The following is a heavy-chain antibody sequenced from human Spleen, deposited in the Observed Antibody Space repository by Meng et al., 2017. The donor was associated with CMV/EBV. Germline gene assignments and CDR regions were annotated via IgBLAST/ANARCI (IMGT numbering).Heavy chain of an antibody. CDR2: INPNNGGT. D-gene: IGHD3-9*01. CDR1: GYSFTGYY. J-gene: IGHJ4*02. Sequence: ASVKVSCKASGYSFTGYYLHWVRQAPGQGLEWMGWINPNNGGTNYAQKFQGRVTMTRDTSINTAYMELSRLRSDDTAVYYCARNVILTGYYKAPWFFDYWGQGTLVTVSS. CDR3: ARNVILTGYYKAPWFFDY. V-gene: IGHV1-2*02.